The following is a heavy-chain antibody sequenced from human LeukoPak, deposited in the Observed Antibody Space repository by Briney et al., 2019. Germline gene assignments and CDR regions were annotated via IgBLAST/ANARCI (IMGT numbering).Heavy chain of an antibody. D-gene: IGHD5-18*01. CDR1: GFRFSSYG. CDR3: AKRIQSAMATGY. Sequence: GGSLRLSCAASGFRFSSYGMSWVRQAPGKGLEWVSAISGSGGSTYYADSVKGRFTISRDNSKNTLYLQMNSLRAEDTAVYYCAKRIQSAMATGYWGQGTLVTVSS. J-gene: IGHJ4*02. CDR2: ISGSGGST. V-gene: IGHV3-23*01.